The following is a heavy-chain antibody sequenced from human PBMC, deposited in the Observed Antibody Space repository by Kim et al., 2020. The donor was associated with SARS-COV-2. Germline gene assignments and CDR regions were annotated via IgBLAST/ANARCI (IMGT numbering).Heavy chain of an antibody. J-gene: IGHJ2*01. D-gene: IGHD6-13*01. CDR2: INHSGST. CDR3: ARGGQQIYWYFDL. CDR1: GGSFSGYY. V-gene: IGHV4-34*01. Sequence: SETLSLTCAVYGGSFSGYYWSWIRQPPGKGLEWIGEINHSGSTNYNPSLKSRVTISVDTSKNQFSLKLSSVTAADTAVYYCARGGQQIYWYFDLWGRGTLVTVSS.